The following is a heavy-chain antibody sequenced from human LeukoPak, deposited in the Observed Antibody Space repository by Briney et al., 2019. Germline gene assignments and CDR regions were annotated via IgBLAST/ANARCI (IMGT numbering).Heavy chain of an antibody. Sequence: SETLSLTCTDSGYSISSGYYWGWIRQPPGKGLEWIGSIYHSGSTYYNPSLKSRVTISVDTSKNQFSLKLSSVTAADTAVYYCARDPRYYYGSGSYSPFDYWGQGTLVTVSS. J-gene: IGHJ4*02. CDR3: ARDPRYYYGSGSYSPFDY. V-gene: IGHV4-38-2*02. CDR1: GYSISSGYY. CDR2: IYHSGST. D-gene: IGHD3-10*01.